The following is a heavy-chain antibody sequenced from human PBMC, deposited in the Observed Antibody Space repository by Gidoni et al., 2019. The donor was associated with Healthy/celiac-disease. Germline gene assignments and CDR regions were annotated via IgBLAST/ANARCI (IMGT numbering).Heavy chain of an antibody. CDR2: ISYDGSNK. J-gene: IGHJ4*02. V-gene: IGHV3-30*18. CDR3: AKVMDYYDSSGYSAVDY. Sequence: QVQLVESGGGVVQPGRSLRLSCAASGFTLSSYGMHWVRQAPGKGLEWVAVISYDGSNKYYADSVKGRFTISRDNSKNTLYLQMNSLRAEDTAVYYCAKVMDYYDSSGYSAVDYWGQGTLVTVSS. CDR1: GFTLSSYG. D-gene: IGHD3-22*01.